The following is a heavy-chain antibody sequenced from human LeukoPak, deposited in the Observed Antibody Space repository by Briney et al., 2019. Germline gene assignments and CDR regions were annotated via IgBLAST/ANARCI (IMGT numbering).Heavy chain of an antibody. CDR3: ARVQQVEGLSYNWFDL. Sequence: ASVKVSCKASGYTFTSYGISWVRQAPGQGLEWMGLINAYNGNTNYAQKLQGRVTMTTDTSTSTAYMELRSLRSDDAAVYYCARVQQVEGLSYNWFDLWGEGTLVTVSS. CDR1: GYTFTSYG. J-gene: IGHJ5*02. D-gene: IGHD3-3*01. V-gene: IGHV1-18*01. CDR2: INAYNGNT.